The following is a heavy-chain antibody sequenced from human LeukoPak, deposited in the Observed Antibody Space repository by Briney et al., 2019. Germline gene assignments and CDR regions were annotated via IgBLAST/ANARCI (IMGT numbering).Heavy chain of an antibody. CDR2: INPNSGGT. V-gene: IGHV1-2*04. CDR1: GYTFTGYY. Sequence: ASVKVSCRASGYTFTGYYMHWVRQAPGQGLEWTGWINPNSGGTNYAQKFQGWVTMTRDTSISTAYMELSRLRSDDTAVYYCARRGPGAAYGMDVWGKGTTVTVSS. CDR3: ARRGPGAAYGMDV. D-gene: IGHD3-10*01. J-gene: IGHJ6*04.